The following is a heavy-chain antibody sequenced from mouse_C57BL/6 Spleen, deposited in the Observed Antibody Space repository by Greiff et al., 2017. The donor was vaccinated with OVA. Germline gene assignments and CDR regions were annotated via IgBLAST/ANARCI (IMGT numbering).Heavy chain of an antibody. V-gene: IGHV1-54*01. CDR1: GYDFTNYL. J-gene: IGHJ1*03. CDR3: ARSTTRYFDV. CDR2: INPGGGGT. D-gene: IGHD1-1*01. Sequence: VMLVESGAELVRPGTSVKVSCKASGYDFTNYLIEWVKQRPGQGLEWIGVINPGGGGTNYNEKFKGKATLTADKSSSTAYMQLSSLTSEDSAVYFWARSTTRYFDVWGTGTTVTVSS.